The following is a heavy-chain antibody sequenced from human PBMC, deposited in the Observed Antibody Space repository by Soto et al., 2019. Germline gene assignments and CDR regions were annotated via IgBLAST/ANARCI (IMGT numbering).Heavy chain of an antibody. CDR1: GGTFSSFA. CDR2: TIPILGTA. J-gene: IGHJ6*02. CDR3: ARGNALNI. V-gene: IGHV1-69*13. Sequence: SVKVSCKASGGTFSSFAINWVRQAPGQGPEWMGGTIPILGTANYAQKFQGRVTIIADETTNTASLELTSLRSEDTAVYYCARGNALNIWGQGTTVTVSS.